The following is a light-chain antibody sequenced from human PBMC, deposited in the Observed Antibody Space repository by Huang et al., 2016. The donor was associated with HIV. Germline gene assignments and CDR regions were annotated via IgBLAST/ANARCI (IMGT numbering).Light chain of an antibody. V-gene: IGKV1-5*03. Sequence: DIQMTQSPSTLSAAIGDRVTITCRASRSVSTRLAWYQQNPGKAPRLLIQEASSLESGVPSRFSGSGSGTEFTLTISSLQPDDSATYSCQQYNTFTFGPGTKVDI. J-gene: IGKJ3*01. CDR3: QQYNTFT. CDR2: EAS. CDR1: RSVSTR.